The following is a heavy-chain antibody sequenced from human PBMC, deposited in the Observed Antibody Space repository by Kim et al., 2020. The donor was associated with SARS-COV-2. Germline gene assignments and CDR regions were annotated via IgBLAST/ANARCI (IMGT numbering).Heavy chain of an antibody. CDR1: GFNFVAHA. CDR3: TRGPYSLGY. Sequence: GGSLRLSCRGSGFNFVAHALGWVRQAPGKGLEWVGVIRSNSYGGTIEYAASVQGRFSISRDDSKSIAYLHMNNLKTEDTAVYYGTRGPYSLGYWGQGTLVTVPS. CDR2: IRSNSYGGTI. V-gene: IGHV3-49*04. J-gene: IGHJ4*03. D-gene: IGHD3-16*01.